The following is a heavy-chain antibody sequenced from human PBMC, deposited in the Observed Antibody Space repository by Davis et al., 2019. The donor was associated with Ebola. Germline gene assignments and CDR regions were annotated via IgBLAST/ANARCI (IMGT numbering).Heavy chain of an antibody. CDR1: GGTFISYT. CDR3: ASSGSSWYAATF. D-gene: IGHD6-13*01. CDR2: IIPILGIA. Sequence: SVKVSCKASGGTFISYTISWLRQAPGQGLEWMGRIIPILGIANYAQKFQGRVTITADNSTSTAYMELSSLRSEDTAVYYCASSGSSWYAATFWGQGTMVTVSS. J-gene: IGHJ3*01. V-gene: IGHV1-69*02.